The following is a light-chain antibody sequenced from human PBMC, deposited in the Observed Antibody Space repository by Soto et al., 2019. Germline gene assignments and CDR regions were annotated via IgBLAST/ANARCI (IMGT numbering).Light chain of an antibody. CDR3: GTWDSSLSAGL. CDR2: DNN. J-gene: IGLJ3*02. Sequence: QSVLTQPPSVSAAPGQKVTISCSGSSSNIGNNYVSWYQQLPGTAPKLLIYDNNKRPSGIPDRFSGPKSGTSATLGITGLQTGDEADYYCGTWDSSLSAGLFGGGTKVTVL. CDR1: SSNIGNNY. V-gene: IGLV1-51*01.